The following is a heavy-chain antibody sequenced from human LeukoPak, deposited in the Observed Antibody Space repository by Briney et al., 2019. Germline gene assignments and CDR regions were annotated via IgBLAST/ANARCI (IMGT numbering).Heavy chain of an antibody. CDR2: ISYDGSNK. V-gene: IGHV3-30*18. CDR1: GFTFSSYG. D-gene: IGHD5-12*01. CDR3: AKGDAWRHWDAFDI. J-gene: IGHJ3*02. Sequence: PGGSLRLSCAASGFTFSSYGMHWVRQAPGKGLEWVAVISYDGSNKYYADSVKGRFTISRDNSKNTLYLQMNSLRAEDTAVYYCAKGDAWRHWDAFDIWGQGTMVTVSS.